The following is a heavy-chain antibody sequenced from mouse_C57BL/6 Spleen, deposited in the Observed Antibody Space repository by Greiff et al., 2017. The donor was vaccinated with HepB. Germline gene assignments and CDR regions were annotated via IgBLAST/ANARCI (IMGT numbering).Heavy chain of an antibody. CDR2: IYPGSGST. D-gene: IGHD1-1*01. CDR1: GYTFTSYW. CDR3: ARGYYYGSIYFDY. Sequence: VKLQQPGAELVKPGASVKMSCKASGYTFTSYWITWVKQRPGQGLEWIGDIYPGSGSTNYNEKFKSKATLTVDTSSSTAYMQLSSLTSEDSAVYYCARGYYYGSIYFDYWGQGTTLTVSS. V-gene: IGHV1-55*01. J-gene: IGHJ2*01.